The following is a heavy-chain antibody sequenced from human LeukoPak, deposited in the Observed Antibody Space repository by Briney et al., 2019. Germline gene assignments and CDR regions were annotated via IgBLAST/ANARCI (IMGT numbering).Heavy chain of an antibody. V-gene: IGHV4-59*01. CDR3: ARVRLGVGDAFDI. J-gene: IGHJ3*02. D-gene: IGHD3-10*01. CDR2: SYYSGST. Sequence: SETLSLTCTVSSGSTSGYYWSWIRQPPGKGLEWIGYSYYSGSTSYSPSLKSRVTILVDTSKNQFSLKLTYVTPAHTAVYYCARVRLGVGDAFDIWGQGTMVTVST. CDR1: SGSTSGYY.